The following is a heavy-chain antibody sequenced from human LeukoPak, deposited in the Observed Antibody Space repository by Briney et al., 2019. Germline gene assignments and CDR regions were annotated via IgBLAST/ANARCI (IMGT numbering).Heavy chain of an antibody. J-gene: IGHJ4*02. V-gene: IGHV4-39*07. CDR2: IYYSGST. Sequence: SETLSLTCTVSGGSISSSSYYWGWIRQPPGKGLEWIGSIYYSGSTYYNPSLKSRVTISVDTSKNQFSLKLSSVTAADTAVYYCAREKPPVPEYYGDVLFDYWGQGTLVTVSS. CDR3: AREKPPVPEYYGDVLFDY. D-gene: IGHD4-17*01. CDR1: GGSISSSSYY.